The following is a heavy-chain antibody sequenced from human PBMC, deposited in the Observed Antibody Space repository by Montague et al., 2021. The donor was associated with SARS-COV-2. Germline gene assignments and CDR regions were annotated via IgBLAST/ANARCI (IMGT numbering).Heavy chain of an antibody. CDR2: IYHSGST. CDR3: ARVHPLWFGELLIDYYYYCGMDV. CDR1: GGSISSSNW. V-gene: IGHV4-4*02. D-gene: IGHD3-10*01. J-gene: IGHJ6*02. Sequence: SETLSLTCAVSGGSISSSNWWSWVRQPPGKGLEWIGEIYHSGSTNYNPSLKSRVTISVDKSKNQFSLKLSSVTAADTAVYYCARVHPLWFGELLIDYYYYCGMDVWGQGTTVTVSS.